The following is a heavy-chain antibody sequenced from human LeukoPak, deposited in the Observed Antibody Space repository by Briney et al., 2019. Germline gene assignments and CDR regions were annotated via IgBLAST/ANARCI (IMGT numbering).Heavy chain of an antibody. CDR3: VKDPGWFGELVYYFDY. Sequence: PGGSLRLSCAASKFTFTTYGMHWVRQAPGKGLEWVAFIRFDGGNKSYADSVKGRFTISRDNSKSTLYLQMNGLRTEDTAVYYCVKDPGWFGELVYYFDYWGQGALVTVSS. CDR1: KFTFTTYG. CDR2: IRFDGGNK. J-gene: IGHJ4*02. V-gene: IGHV3-30*02. D-gene: IGHD3-10*01.